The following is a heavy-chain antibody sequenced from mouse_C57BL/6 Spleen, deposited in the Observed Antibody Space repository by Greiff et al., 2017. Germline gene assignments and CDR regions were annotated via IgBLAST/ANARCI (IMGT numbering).Heavy chain of an antibody. CDR3: ARGGGRRAMDY. J-gene: IGHJ4*01. V-gene: IGHV1-42*01. Sequence: VQLQQSGPELVKPGASVKISCKASGYSFTGYYMNWVKQSPEKSLEWIGELNPSTGGTTYNQKFKAKATLTVDKTSSTAYMQLKSLTSEDSAVYYCARGGGRRAMDYWGQGTSVTVSS. CDR1: GYSFTGYY. CDR2: LNPSTGGT. D-gene: IGHD3-3*01.